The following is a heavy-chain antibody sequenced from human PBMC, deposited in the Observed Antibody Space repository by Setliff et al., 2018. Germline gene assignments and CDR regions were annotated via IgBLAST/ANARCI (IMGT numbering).Heavy chain of an antibody. D-gene: IGHD3-3*01. V-gene: IGHV2-5*02. Sequence: SGPTLVNPTQTLTLTCTFSGFSLSTRGVGVGWIRQPPGKALEWLTLIYWDDDKRYSPSLKSRLTITKDTSKNQVVLTMTNIDPMDTATYYCAQSRNELWSGYYVMDVWGKGTTVTVSS. CDR2: IYWDDDK. J-gene: IGHJ6*03. CDR3: AQSRNELWSGYYVMDV. CDR1: GFSLSTRGVG.